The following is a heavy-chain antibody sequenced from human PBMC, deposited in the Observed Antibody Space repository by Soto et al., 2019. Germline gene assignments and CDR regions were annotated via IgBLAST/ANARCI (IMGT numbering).Heavy chain of an antibody. V-gene: IGHV4-39*01. Sequence: SETLSLTCTVSGGSISSSSYYWGWIRQPPGRGLEWIGSIYYSGSTYYNPSLKSRVTISVDTSKNQFSLKLSSVTAADTAVYYCARPGLSLGNYDFWSGYASNYYYYGMDVWGQGTTVTVSS. D-gene: IGHD3-3*01. CDR1: GGSISSSSYY. J-gene: IGHJ6*02. CDR3: ARPGLSLGNYDFWSGYASNYYYYGMDV. CDR2: IYYSGST.